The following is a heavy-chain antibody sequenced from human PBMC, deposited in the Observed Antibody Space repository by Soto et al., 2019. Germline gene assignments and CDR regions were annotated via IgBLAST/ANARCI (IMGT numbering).Heavy chain of an antibody. CDR1: GYTFTSYG. V-gene: IGHV1-18*01. D-gene: IGHD3-3*01. CDR2: ISAYNGNT. J-gene: IGHJ3*02. Sequence: ASVKVSCKASGYTFTSYGISWVRQAPGQGLEWMGWISAYNGNTNYAQKLQGRVTMTTDTSTSTAYMELRSLRSDDTAVYYCARDRGYDFWSGYDAFDIWGQGTMVTVSS. CDR3: ARDRGYDFWSGYDAFDI.